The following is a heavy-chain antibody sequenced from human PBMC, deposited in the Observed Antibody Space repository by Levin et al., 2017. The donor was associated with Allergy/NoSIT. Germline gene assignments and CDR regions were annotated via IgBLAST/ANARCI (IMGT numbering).Heavy chain of an antibody. D-gene: IGHD6-13*01. CDR2: ISSSSSTI. CDR1: GFTFSGYG. CDR3: ARGGSSRPDY. Sequence: GGSLRLSCAASGFTFSGYGMDWVRQAPGKGLEWVSYISSSSSTINYADSVKGRFTISRDNAKNSPYLQMNSLRAEDTAVYYCARGGSSRPDYWGQGTLVTVSS. J-gene: IGHJ4*02. V-gene: IGHV3-48*01.